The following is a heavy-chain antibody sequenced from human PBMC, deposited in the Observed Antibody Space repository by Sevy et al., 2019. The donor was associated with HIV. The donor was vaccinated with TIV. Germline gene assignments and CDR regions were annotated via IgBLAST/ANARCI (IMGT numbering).Heavy chain of an antibody. J-gene: IGHJ3*02. CDR2: IKQDGSEK. V-gene: IGHV3-7*03. D-gene: IGHD6-13*01. CDR1: GFTFSSYW. Sequence: GGSLRLSCAASGFTFSSYWMSWVRQAPGKGLEWVANIKQDGSEKYYVDSVKGRFTISRDNAKNSLYLQMNSLRAEDMAVYYCASLPGIAAAGLGYDAFDIWGQGTMVTVSS. CDR3: ASLPGIAAAGLGYDAFDI.